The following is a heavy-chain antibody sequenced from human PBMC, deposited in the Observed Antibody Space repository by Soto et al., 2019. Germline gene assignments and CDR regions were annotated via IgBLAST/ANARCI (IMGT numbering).Heavy chain of an antibody. Sequence: QVQLVQSGAEVKKPGSSVKVSCKASGGTFSSYAISWVRQAPGQGLEWMGGIIPIFGTANYAQKFQGRVTITADESTSTAYRELSSLRSEDTAVYYCARKRQWLAPGAFDIWGQGTMVTVSS. CDR1: GGTFSSYA. D-gene: IGHD6-19*01. CDR2: IIPIFGTA. J-gene: IGHJ3*02. CDR3: ARKRQWLAPGAFDI. V-gene: IGHV1-69*01.